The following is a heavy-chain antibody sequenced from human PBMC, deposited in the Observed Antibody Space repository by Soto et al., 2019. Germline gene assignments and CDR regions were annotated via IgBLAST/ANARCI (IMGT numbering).Heavy chain of an antibody. CDR2: VWAEGHNK. CDR1: GHSLIYND. D-gene: IGHD6-13*01. J-gene: IGHJ3*01. V-gene: IGHV3-33*01. CDR3: AREGPASGTNAFDV. Sequence: GGPLKPSCPASGHSLIYNDMHWVRQSPGKGLEWVAVVWAEGHNKYYEESVKGRFTASRDNSKRTLYLQMDYLRDEDTAVYYCAREGPASGTNAFDVWGQGRMVT.